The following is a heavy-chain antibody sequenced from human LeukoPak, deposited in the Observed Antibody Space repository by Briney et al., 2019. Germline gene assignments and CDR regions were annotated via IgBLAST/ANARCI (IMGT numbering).Heavy chain of an antibody. V-gene: IGHV1-24*01. CDR3: ATCASGLYYIDY. CDR1: GYTLTELS. D-gene: IGHD3-10*01. J-gene: IGHJ4*02. CDR2: FDPEDGET. Sequence: ASVKVSCKASGYTLTELSMHWVRQAPGKGLEWMGGFDPEDGETIYAQKFQGRVTMTEDTSTDTAYMELSSLRSEDTAVYYCATCASGLYYIDYWGQGTLVTVSS.